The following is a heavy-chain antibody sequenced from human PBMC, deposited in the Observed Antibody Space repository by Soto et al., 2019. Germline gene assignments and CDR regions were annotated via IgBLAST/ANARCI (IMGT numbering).Heavy chain of an antibody. CDR1: GFTFSSYS. CDR2: ISSGSKTV. V-gene: IGHV3-48*02. Sequence: GSLRLSCAASGFTFSSYSVNWVRQAPGKGLEWVSYISSGSKTVFYADSVKGRFTVSRDNAKNSQYLQMNSLRDEDTAVYYCASEDILGARSFDYWGQGTLVTVSS. J-gene: IGHJ4*02. CDR3: ASEDILGARSFDY. D-gene: IGHD1-26*01.